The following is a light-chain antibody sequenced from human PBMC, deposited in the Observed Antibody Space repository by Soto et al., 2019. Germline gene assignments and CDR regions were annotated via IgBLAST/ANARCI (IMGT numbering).Light chain of an antibody. CDR3: QQTYTTPAIT. V-gene: IGKV1-39*01. CDR2: GAS. Sequence: DIQMTQSPSSVSASVGDRVTITCRASQSISIYLNWYQLKPGKAPNLLMYGASYLKSGVQTTFSGSGSGTDFTPTTSSLQPQDFATYYCQQTYTTPAITFGQGTRLEIK. CDR1: QSISIY. J-gene: IGKJ5*01.